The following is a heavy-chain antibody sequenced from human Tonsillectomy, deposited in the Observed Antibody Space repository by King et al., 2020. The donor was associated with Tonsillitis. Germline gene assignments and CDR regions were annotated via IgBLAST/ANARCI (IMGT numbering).Heavy chain of an antibody. CDR2: IRSVGGNT. V-gene: IGHV3-64D*06. CDR3: VWGIAAAGFDY. CDR1: GHTFSNYA. D-gene: IGHD6-13*01. Sequence: VQLVESGGGFVQPGGSLRLSCAVPGHTFSNYAVHWVRQAPGKGLEYVSLIRSVGGNTSYAASVKGSFTISRDNSNSTLYLQMTSLRAEDTAVYYCVWGIAAAGFDYWGQGTLDTVSS. J-gene: IGHJ4*02.